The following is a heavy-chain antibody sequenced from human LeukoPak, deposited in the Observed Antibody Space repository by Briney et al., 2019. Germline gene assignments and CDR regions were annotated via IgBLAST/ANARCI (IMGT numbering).Heavy chain of an antibody. CDR3: AGFDYYDSSGYWVSQDAFDI. CDR2: ISSSSSTI. Sequence: GGSLRLSCAASGFTFSSYSMNWVRQAPGKGLEWVSYISSSSSTIYYADSVEGRFTISRDNAKNSLYLQMNSLRAEDTAVYYCAGFDYYDSSGYWVSQDAFDIWGQGTMVTVSS. J-gene: IGHJ3*02. V-gene: IGHV3-48*01. D-gene: IGHD3-22*01. CDR1: GFTFSSYS.